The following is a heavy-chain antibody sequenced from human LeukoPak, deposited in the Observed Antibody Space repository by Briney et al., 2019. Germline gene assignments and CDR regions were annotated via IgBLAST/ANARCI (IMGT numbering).Heavy chain of an antibody. CDR3: ARDLHLGSEYYYGSGPYNWFDP. CDR1: GFTFSSYG. V-gene: IGHV3-33*01. D-gene: IGHD3-10*01. CDR2: IWYDGSNK. Sequence: GGSLRLSCAASGFTFSSYGMHWVRQAPGKGLEWVAVIWYDGSNKYYADSVKGRFTISRDNSKNTLCLQMNSLRAEDTAVYYCARDLHLGSEYYYGSGPYNWFDPWGQGTLVTVSS. J-gene: IGHJ5*02.